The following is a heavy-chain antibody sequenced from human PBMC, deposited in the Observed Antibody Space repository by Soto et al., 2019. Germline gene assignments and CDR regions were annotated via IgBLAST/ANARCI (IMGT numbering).Heavy chain of an antibody. CDR2: ISAYNGNT. D-gene: IGHD3-9*01. CDR1: GYTFTSYG. V-gene: IGHV1-18*01. CDR3: ARRLRYFDWLSTGGGGMDV. Sequence: AASVKVSCKASGYTFTSYGISWVRQAPGQGLEWMGWISAYNGNTNYAQKLQGRVTMTTDTSTSTAYMELRSLRSDDTAVYYCARRLRYFDWLSTGGGGMDVWGQGTTVTVSS. J-gene: IGHJ6*02.